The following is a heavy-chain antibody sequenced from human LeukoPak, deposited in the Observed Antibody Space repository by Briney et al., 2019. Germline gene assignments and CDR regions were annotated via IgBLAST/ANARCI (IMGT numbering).Heavy chain of an antibody. Sequence: ASVKVSCKTSGYSFTGYFFHGIRQAPGQGLEWMGWINANSGDTNYAQNFQDRVTMTRDRSISTVYMELSRLRTDDTAVYYCARDFSWGVDSWGQGTLVTVSS. CDR1: GYSFTGYF. CDR2: INANSGDT. J-gene: IGHJ4*02. V-gene: IGHV1-2*02. CDR3: ARDFSWGVDS. D-gene: IGHD3-10*01.